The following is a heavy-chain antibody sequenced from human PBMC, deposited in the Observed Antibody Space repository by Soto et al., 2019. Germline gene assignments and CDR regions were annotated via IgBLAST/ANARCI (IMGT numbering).Heavy chain of an antibody. Sequence: SETLSLTCAVSGGSISSGGYSWSWNRQPPGKGLEWVGYIYHSGSTYYSPSLKSRVTISVDTSKNQFSLKLNSVTAADTAVYYCARLGGYYQAFDQWGQGSLVTVSS. CDR2: IYHSGST. V-gene: IGHV4-30-2*01. D-gene: IGHD3-22*01. J-gene: IGHJ4*02. CDR3: ARLGGYYQAFDQ. CDR1: GGSISSGGYS.